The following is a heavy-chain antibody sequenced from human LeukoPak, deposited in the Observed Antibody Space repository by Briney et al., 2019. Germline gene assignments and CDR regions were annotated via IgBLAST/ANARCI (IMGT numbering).Heavy chain of an antibody. CDR3: ATDALGYCSSSTCYFDD. CDR1: GGSIRRSSFY. CDR2: IYYSGSTSGTT. D-gene: IGHD2-2*01. V-gene: IGHV4-39*07. J-gene: IGHJ4*02. Sequence: SETLSLTCTVSGGSIRRSSFYWGWIRQLPGKGLEWIGGIYYSGSTSGTTYYNPSLESRVSISVDTSKNQFSLQMDSVTAADTAVYYCATDALGYCSSSTCYFDDWGQGTLVTVSS.